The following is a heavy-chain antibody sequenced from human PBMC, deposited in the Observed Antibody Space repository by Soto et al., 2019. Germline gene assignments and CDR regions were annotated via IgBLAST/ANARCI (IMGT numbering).Heavy chain of an antibody. J-gene: IGHJ6*02. Sequence: PGESLKISCKGSGHSFTSYWIGWVRQMSGKGLEWMGIIHPGDSDTRYSPSFQGQVTISVDKSINTAYLQWSNLKASDTAMYYCAILHCSGGRCYQGRDYYYGMDVWGQGTSVTVSS. CDR1: GHSFTSYW. CDR2: IHPGDSDT. D-gene: IGHD2-15*01. V-gene: IGHV5-51*01. CDR3: AILHCSGGRCYQGRDYYYGMDV.